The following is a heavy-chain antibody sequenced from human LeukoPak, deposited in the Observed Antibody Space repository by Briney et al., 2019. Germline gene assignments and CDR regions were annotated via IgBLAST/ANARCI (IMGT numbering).Heavy chain of an antibody. CDR1: GGSISSSIYY. V-gene: IGHV4-39*01. CDR3: ARGLYNWNYFDY. CDR2: IYYSGST. J-gene: IGHJ4*02. Sequence: SETLSLTCTVSGGSISSSIYYWDWIRQPPGKGLEWIGTIYYSGSTSYNPSLKSRVTISVDTSKNQFSLRLSSVTAADTALYYCARGLYNWNYFDYWGQGTLVTVSS. D-gene: IGHD1-20*01.